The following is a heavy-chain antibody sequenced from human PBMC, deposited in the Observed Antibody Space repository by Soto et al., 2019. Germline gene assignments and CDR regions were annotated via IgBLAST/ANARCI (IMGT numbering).Heavy chain of an antibody. CDR1: GGTFSSYA. J-gene: IGHJ4*02. CDR3: ARDLDGSGSYYTDY. Sequence: ASVKVSCKASGGTFSSYAINWVRQAPGQGLEWMGWISDYNGNTKYAQNLQGRVTMTTDASTSTAYMEMRSLRSDDTAVYYCARDLDGSGSYYTDYWGPGTLVTVSS. D-gene: IGHD3-10*01. V-gene: IGHV1-18*01. CDR2: ISDYNGNT.